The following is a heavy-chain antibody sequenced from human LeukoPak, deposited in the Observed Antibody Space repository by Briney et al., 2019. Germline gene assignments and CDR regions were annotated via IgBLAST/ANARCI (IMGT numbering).Heavy chain of an antibody. J-gene: IGHJ4*02. CDR2: ISDDGSTK. Sequence: GGSLRLSCVGSGITFSGFELNWVRQAPGKGLDWVSYISDDGSTKTYGDSVEGRYTISRDNAKNTLSLQMNSLRLEDTGVYYCSRRFRDWGRGILVTVSS. CDR3: SRRFRD. CDR1: GITFSGFE. V-gene: IGHV3-48*03.